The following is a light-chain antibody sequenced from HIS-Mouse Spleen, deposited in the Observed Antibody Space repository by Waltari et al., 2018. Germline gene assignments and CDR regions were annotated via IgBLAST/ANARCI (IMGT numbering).Light chain of an antibody. CDR3: YSTDSSGNHRV. V-gene: IGLV3-10*01. J-gene: IGLJ2*01. Sequence: SYELTQPPSVSVSPGQTARITCSGDALPKKYAYWYQQKSGQAPVLVIYEDSKRPSGIPDGFSGARSGKMATLTISGAQVEDEADYYCYSTDSSGNHRVFGGGTKLTVL. CDR2: EDS. CDR1: ALPKKY.